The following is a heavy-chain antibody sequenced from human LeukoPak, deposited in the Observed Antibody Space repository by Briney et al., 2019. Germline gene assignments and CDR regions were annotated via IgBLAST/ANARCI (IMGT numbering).Heavy chain of an antibody. CDR1: GGSFSGYY. Sequence: SETLSLTCAVYGGSFSGYYRSWIRQPPGKGREWIGEINHSGSTNYNPSLKSRVTISVDTSKNQFSLKLSSVTAADTAVYYCARGVNSGYFDYCGQGTLVTVSS. J-gene: IGHJ4*02. D-gene: IGHD1-26*01. V-gene: IGHV4-34*01. CDR3: ARGVNSGYFDY. CDR2: INHSGST.